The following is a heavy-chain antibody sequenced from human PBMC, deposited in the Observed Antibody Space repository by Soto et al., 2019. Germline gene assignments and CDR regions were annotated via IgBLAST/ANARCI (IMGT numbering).Heavy chain of an antibody. CDR3: ARAQMTTVTNFDY. CDR2: INAGNGNT. D-gene: IGHD4-17*01. Sequence: QVQLVQSGAEVKKPGASVKVSCKASGYTFTSYAMHWVRQAPGQRLEWMGWINAGNGNTKYSQKFKGRVTITRDTSASTAYMELSSLRSEDTAVYYCARAQMTTVTNFDYWGQGTLVTVSS. CDR1: GYTFTSYA. J-gene: IGHJ4*02. V-gene: IGHV1-3*01.